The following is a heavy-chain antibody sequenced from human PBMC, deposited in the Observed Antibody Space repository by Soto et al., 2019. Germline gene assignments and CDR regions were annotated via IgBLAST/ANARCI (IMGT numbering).Heavy chain of an antibody. CDR2: ISTSGSP. CDR3: ARDNWNDVRYYYCGMDV. Sequence: SETLSLTCTVSGAFISSYYWSWIRQPAGKGLEWIGRISTSGSPTYNPSLKSRVTMSVDTSKNQFSLKLSSVTAADTAVYYCARDNWNDVRYYYCGMDVWGQGTTVTVSS. V-gene: IGHV4-4*07. CDR1: GAFISSYY. D-gene: IGHD1-20*01. J-gene: IGHJ6*02.